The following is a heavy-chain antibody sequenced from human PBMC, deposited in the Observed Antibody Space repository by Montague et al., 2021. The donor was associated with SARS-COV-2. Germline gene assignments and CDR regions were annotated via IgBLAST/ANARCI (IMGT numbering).Heavy chain of an antibody. Sequence: SLRLSCAASGFTFSDYYMSWIRQAPGRGLEWVSYISSSSSFTNYAASVKGRFTISRDNTKNSLSLQMNSLRAEDTAVYYCASTGQCTSGVCLAHYFDQWGQGTRVTVSS. CDR2: ISSSSSFT. J-gene: IGHJ4*02. V-gene: IGHV3-11*03. CDR3: ASTGQCTSGVCLAHYFDQ. CDR1: GFTFSDYY. D-gene: IGHD2-8*01.